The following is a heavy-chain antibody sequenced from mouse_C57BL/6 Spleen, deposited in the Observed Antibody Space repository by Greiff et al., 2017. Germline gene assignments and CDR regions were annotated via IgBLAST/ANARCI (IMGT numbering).Heavy chain of an antibody. D-gene: IGHD1-1*01. V-gene: IGHV5-17*01. Sequence: EVMLVESGGGLVKPGGSLKLSCAASGFTFSDYGMHWVRQAPEKGLEWVAYISSGSSTISYADTVKGRFTISRDNAKNTLFLQMTSLRSEDTAMYYCARPYYYGSSRYAMDYWGQGTSVTVSS. CDR3: ARPYYYGSSRYAMDY. CDR1: GFTFSDYG. J-gene: IGHJ4*01. CDR2: ISSGSSTI.